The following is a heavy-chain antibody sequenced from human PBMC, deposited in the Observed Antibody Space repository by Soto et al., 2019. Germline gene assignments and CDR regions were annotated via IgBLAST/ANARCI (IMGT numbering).Heavy chain of an antibody. Sequence: PSETLSLTCTVSGGSISSGGYYWSWIRQHPGKGLEWIGYIYYSGSTYYNPSLKSRVTISVDTSKNQFSLKLSSVTAADTAVYYCARVLRDYYDSSGYKGDYFDYWGQGTLVTVSS. CDR1: GGSISSGGYY. J-gene: IGHJ4*02. CDR3: ARVLRDYYDSSGYKGDYFDY. D-gene: IGHD3-22*01. V-gene: IGHV4-31*03. CDR2: IYYSGST.